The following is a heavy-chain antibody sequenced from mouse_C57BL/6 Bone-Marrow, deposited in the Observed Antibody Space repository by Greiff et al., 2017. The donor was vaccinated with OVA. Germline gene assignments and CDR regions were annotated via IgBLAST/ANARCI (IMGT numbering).Heavy chain of an antibody. Sequence: QVQLQQPGAELVRPGTSVKLSCKASGYTFTSYWMHWVKQRPGQGLEWIGVIDPSDSYTNYNQKFKGKATLTVDTSSSTAYMQLSSLTSETSAVYYCARGADYEDFDYWGQGTTLTVSS. CDR3: ARGADYEDFDY. J-gene: IGHJ2*01. V-gene: IGHV1-59*01. CDR1: GYTFTSYW. D-gene: IGHD2-4*01. CDR2: IDPSDSYT.